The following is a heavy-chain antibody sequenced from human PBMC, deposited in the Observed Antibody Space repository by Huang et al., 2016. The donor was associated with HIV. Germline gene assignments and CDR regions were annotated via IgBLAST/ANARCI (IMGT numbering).Heavy chain of an antibody. CDR2: ILPMVAIS. V-gene: IGHV1-69*12. CDR1: GDSFKIFG. D-gene: IGHD3-9*01. Sequence: QVHLVQSGPEIKNPGSSVKVSCTTSGDSFKIFGISWVRKAPVQGLEWIGGILPMVAISNYAQNMKNRVTIVASESTTTVYRELSSLRPEDTAVYYCARGASHEIWTAYYSGDHYSMDVWGEGTTVTVSS. J-gene: IGHJ6*03. CDR3: ARGASHEIWTAYYSGDHYSMDV.